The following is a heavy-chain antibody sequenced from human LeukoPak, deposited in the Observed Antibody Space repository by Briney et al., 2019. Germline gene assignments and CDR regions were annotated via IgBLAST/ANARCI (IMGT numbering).Heavy chain of an antibody. CDR2: ISAYNGNT. V-gene: IGHV1-18*01. CDR1: GYTFTDFG. CDR3: ARVLWELLHAFDI. Sequence: GASVKVSCKASGYTFTDFGVSWVRQAPGQGLEWMGWISAYNGNTNYAQKLQGRVTMTTDTSTSTAYMELRSLRSDDTAVYYCARVLWELLHAFDIWGQGTMVTVSS. J-gene: IGHJ3*02. D-gene: IGHD1-26*01.